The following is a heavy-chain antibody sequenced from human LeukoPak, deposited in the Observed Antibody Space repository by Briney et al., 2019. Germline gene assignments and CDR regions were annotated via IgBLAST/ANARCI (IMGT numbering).Heavy chain of an antibody. CDR1: GYTFTDYD. D-gene: IGHD3-10*01. J-gene: IGHJ5*02. V-gene: IGHV1-8*01. CDR3: ARGRPIERKTYYYGSGSFRGGFDP. Sequence: ASVKVSCMDPGYTFTDYDFNWVRQASGQGLEWMGWMNPNSGNTGYAQKFQGRVTMTRNTSISTAYMELSSLRSEDTAVYYCARGRPIERKTYYYGSGSFRGGFDPWGQGTLVTVSS. CDR2: MNPNSGNT.